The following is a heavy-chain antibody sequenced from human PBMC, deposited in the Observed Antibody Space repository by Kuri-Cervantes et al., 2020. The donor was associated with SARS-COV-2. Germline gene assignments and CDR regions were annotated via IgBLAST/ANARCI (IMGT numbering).Heavy chain of an antibody. CDR3: SRGEYYYDTTRYYLDY. J-gene: IGHJ4*02. CDR1: GFTFGYYD. Sequence: GGSLRLSCTTSGFTFGYYDMNWVRQAPGKGLEWVGFIRSKAYGGTTDYAASVKGRFTISRDDSKSIAYLQVNSLETEDTAVYYCSRGEYYYDTTRYYLDYWGQGTLVTVSS. D-gene: IGHD3-22*01. V-gene: IGHV3-49*04. CDR2: IRSKAYGGTT.